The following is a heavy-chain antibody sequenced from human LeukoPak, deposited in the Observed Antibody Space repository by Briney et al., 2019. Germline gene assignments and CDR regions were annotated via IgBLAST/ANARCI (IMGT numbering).Heavy chain of an antibody. CDR2: IYYSGST. CDR1: GGSVISGAYH. J-gene: IGHJ4*02. CDR3: ARDPGGSARFDF. Sequence: PSETLSLTCPVSGGSVISGAYHWSWIRQPPGKGLEWIGYIYYSGSTNYNSSLKSRVTISVDTSKNQFSLKLSSVTAADTAVYYCARDPGGSARFDFWGQGTLVTVSS. V-gene: IGHV4-61*08. D-gene: IGHD3-10*01.